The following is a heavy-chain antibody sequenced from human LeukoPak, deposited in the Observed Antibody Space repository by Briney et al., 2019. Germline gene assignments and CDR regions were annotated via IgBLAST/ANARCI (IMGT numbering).Heavy chain of an antibody. CDR1: GFTFSSYG. D-gene: IGHD4-23*01. CDR2: IRYDGSNK. Sequence: PGGSLRLSCAASGFTFSSYGMHWVRQAPGKGLEWVAFIRYDGSNKYYADSVEGRFTISRDNSKNTLYLQMNSLRAEDTAVYYCAKDSLLYGGFRFDYWGQGTLVTVSS. J-gene: IGHJ4*02. CDR3: AKDSLLYGGFRFDY. V-gene: IGHV3-30*02.